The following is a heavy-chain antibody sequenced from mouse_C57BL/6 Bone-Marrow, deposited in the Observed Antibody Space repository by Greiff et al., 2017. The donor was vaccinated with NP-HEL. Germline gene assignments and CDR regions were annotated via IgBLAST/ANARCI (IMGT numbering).Heavy chain of an antibody. Sequence: EVHLVESGGGLVQSGRSLRLSCATSGFTFSDFYMEWVRQAPGKGLEWIAASRNKANDYTTEYSASVKGRFIVSRDTSQSILYLQMNALRAEDTAIYYCARDDYDGAFAYWGQGTLVTVSA. CDR2: SRNKANDYTT. CDR1: GFTFSDFY. V-gene: IGHV7-1*01. J-gene: IGHJ3*01. D-gene: IGHD2-4*01. CDR3: ARDDYDGAFAY.